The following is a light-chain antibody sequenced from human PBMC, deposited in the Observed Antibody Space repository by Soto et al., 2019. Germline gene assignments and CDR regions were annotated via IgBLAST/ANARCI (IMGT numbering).Light chain of an antibody. CDR3: QQYAVSPIT. CDR1: QTVSKNY. V-gene: IGKV3-20*01. CDR2: AAS. J-gene: IGKJ5*01. Sequence: PGEGATLSCRASQTVSKNYLAWYQQKAGQAPRLVIYAASTRATGIPDRFSGSGSGTDFTLTISRLEPEDFAVFYCQQYAVSPITFGQGTRLEIK.